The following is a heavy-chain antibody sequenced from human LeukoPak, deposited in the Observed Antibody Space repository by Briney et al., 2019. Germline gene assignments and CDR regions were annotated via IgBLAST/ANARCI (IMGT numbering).Heavy chain of an antibody. Sequence: GGSLRLSCAASGFTFSSYAMSWVRQAPGKGLEWVSAISGSGGSTYYADSVKGRFTISRDNSKNTLYLQMNSLRAEDTAVYCCAKDNYYDSSGYYARVGYFDYWGQGTLVTVSS. CDR1: GFTFSSYA. CDR2: ISGSGGST. D-gene: IGHD3-22*01. J-gene: IGHJ4*02. CDR3: AKDNYYDSSGYYARVGYFDY. V-gene: IGHV3-23*01.